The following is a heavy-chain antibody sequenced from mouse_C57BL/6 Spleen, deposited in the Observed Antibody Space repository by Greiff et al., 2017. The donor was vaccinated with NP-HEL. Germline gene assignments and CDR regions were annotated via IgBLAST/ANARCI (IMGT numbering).Heavy chain of an antibody. CDR3: ARDDYDGGLTY. CDR1: GYTFASYG. Sequence: QVQLQQSGAELARPGASVKLSCKASGYTFASYGISWVKQRTGQGLEWIGEIYPRSGNTYYNEKFKGKATLTADKSSSTAYMELRSLTSEDSAVYFCARDDYDGGLTYWGQGTLVTVSA. V-gene: IGHV1-81*01. CDR2: IYPRSGNT. D-gene: IGHD2-4*01. J-gene: IGHJ3*01.